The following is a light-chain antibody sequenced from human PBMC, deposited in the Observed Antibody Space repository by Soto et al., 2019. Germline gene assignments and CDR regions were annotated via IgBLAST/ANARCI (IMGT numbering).Light chain of an antibody. V-gene: IGKV3-20*01. Sequence: EMVLTQSPGSLSLSPGERATLSCRASQTVRSSSLAWYQQKAGQAPRLLIYGASSRATGIPDRFSGSGSGTDFTLTISRLEPEDFAVYYCQQYDSASWTFGQGTKVEI. J-gene: IGKJ1*01. CDR2: GAS. CDR3: QQYDSASWT. CDR1: QTVRSSS.